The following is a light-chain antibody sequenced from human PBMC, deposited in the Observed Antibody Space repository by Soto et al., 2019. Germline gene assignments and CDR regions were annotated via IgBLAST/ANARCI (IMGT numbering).Light chain of an antibody. V-gene: IGLV1-51*01. CDR3: GTWDSSLSAYV. Sequence: QSVLTQPPSLSAAPGQKVTISCSGSISNIGDNYVSWYQQLPGTAPKLLIYDNNMRASGIPDRVSGSKSGTSATLGITGLQSGDEADYYCGTWDSSLSAYVFGTGTKVT. J-gene: IGLJ1*01. CDR1: ISNIGDNY. CDR2: DNN.